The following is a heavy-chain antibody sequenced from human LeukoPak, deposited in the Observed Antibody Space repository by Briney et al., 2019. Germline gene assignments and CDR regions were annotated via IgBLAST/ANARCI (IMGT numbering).Heavy chain of an antibody. V-gene: IGHV4-38-2*02. D-gene: IGHD3-10*01. Sequence: SETLSLTCTVSGYSISSGYYWGWIRQPPGKGLEWIGSIYHSGSTYYNPSLKSRVTISVDTSKNQFSLKLSSVTAADTAVYYCARVQAHDPIGHFDYWGQGTLVTVSS. J-gene: IGHJ4*02. CDR1: GYSISSGYY. CDR3: ARVQAHDPIGHFDY. CDR2: IYHSGST.